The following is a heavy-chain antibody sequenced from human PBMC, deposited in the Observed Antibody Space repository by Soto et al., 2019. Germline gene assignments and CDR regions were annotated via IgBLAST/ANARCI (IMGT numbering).Heavy chain of an antibody. V-gene: IGHV4-31*03. J-gene: IGHJ4*02. CDR2: IYYSGST. Sequence: QVQLQESGPGLVKPSQTLSLTCTVSGGSISSGGYYWSWIRQHPGKGLEWIGYIYYSGSTYCNPSPKSGVTISVDTSKNQFSLKLSSLTAADTAVYYCARWADYYGSGSSRWGQGTLVTVFS. CDR1: GGSISSGGYY. D-gene: IGHD3-10*01. CDR3: ARWADYYGSGSSR.